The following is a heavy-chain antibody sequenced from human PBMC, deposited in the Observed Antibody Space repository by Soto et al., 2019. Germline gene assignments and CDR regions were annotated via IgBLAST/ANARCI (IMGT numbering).Heavy chain of an antibody. J-gene: IGHJ4*02. V-gene: IGHV3-23*01. D-gene: IGHD6-13*01. CDR3: VKGGASDTSCWYAN. CDR1: GFTFSNYA. Sequence: DVQLLESGGGLVQPGGSLTLSCAASGFTFSNYAMHWVRQAPGKGLEWVSTIKGSGESTFYSDSVRGRFTISRDNSKDTLYLQMTSLRVEDTALYHCVKGGASDTSCWYANWGQGILVTVSS. CDR2: IKGSGEST.